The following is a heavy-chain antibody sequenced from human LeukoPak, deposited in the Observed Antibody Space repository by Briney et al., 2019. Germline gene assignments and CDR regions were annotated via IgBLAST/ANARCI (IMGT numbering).Heavy chain of an antibody. CDR1: GFTCSSYA. D-gene: IGHD3-3*01. J-gene: IGHJ4*02. CDR2: ISGSGGST. V-gene: IGHV3-23*01. CDR3: AKDTPRRITIFGVVTQDY. Sequence: GGSLTLCCAASGFTCSSYAMSWLPQAPGKGLKGVSAISGSGGSTYYADSVKGRFTIDSDNSKNTLYLQMNSLRAEDTAIYYCAKDTPRRITIFGVVTQDYWGQGTLVTVSS.